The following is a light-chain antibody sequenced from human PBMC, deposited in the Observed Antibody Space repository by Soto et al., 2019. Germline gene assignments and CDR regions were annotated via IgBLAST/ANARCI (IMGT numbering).Light chain of an antibody. CDR2: AAS. CDR3: HQAGTFPFT. Sequence: DIQLTQSPSSVSAAVGDTINITCRSSQDIEKWLAGYQQKPGRAPKVLIYAASHLESGVPSRFSGSGSGTEFSLPLSSLQTEDFATYFCHQAGTFPFTFGPGTKVDIK. CDR1: QDIEKW. V-gene: IGKV1-12*01. J-gene: IGKJ3*01.